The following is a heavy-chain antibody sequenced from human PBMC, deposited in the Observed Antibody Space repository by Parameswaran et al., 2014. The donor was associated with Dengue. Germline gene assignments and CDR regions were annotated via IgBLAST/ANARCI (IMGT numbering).Heavy chain of an antibody. CDR3: ASGGKTGEYYYYYYGMDV. J-gene: IGHJ6*02. D-gene: IGHD3-16*01. Sequence: VRQAPGKGLEWVSYISSSGSTIYYADSVKGRFTISRDNAKNSLYLQMNSLRAEDTAVYYCASGGKTGEYYYYYYGMDVWGQGTTVTVSS. V-gene: IGHV3-11*01. CDR2: ISSSGSTI.